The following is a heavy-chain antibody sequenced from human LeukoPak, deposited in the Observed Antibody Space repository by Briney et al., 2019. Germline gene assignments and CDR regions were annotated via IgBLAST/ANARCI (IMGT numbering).Heavy chain of an antibody. CDR3: ARGNGYSYARDY. CDR1: GGSISSSYYY. J-gene: IGHJ4*02. CDR2: IYDSGST. Sequence: SETLSLTCTVSGGSISSSYYYWGWIRQPPGKGLEWIGSIYDSGSTYYNPSLKSRVTISVDTSKNQFSLKLNSVTAADTAVYYCARGNGYSYARDYWGQGTLVTVSS. V-gene: IGHV4-39*01. D-gene: IGHD5-18*01.